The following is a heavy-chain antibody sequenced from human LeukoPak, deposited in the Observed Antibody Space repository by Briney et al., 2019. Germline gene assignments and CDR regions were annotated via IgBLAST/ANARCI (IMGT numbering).Heavy chain of an antibody. CDR1: GFTFSSHC. D-gene: IGHD6-19*01. CDR2: IKQDGSEK. V-gene: IGHV3-7*01. J-gene: IGHJ5*02. Sequence: PRGSLRLSCGASGFTFSSHCMSWVRQAPGKGLEWVANIKQDGSEKYYVASVEGRFTISRDNAKNSLYLQMNSLRAEDTAVYYCAREIEASSGRTWFAPWGQGTLVTVSS. CDR3: AREIEASSGRTWFAP.